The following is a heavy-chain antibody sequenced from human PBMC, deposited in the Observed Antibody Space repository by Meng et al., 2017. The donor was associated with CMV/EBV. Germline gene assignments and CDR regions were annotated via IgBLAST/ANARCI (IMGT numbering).Heavy chain of an antibody. D-gene: IGHD6-19*01. Sequence: GSLRLSCAVYVGSFSGYCWSWIRQPPGKCLEWIGEINHSGSTNYNPSLKSRVTISVDTSKNQFSLKLSSVTAADTAVYYCARGYSSSSVRYSSGWYGSYYYYGMDVWGQGTTVTVSS. CDR2: INHSGST. V-gene: IGHV4-34*01. CDR1: VGSFSGYC. J-gene: IGHJ6*02. CDR3: ARGYSSSSVRYSSGWYGSYYYYGMDV.